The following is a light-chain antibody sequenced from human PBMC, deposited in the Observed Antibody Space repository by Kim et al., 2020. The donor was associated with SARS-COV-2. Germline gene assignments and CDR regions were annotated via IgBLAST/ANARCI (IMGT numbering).Light chain of an antibody. CDR3: QKYDSVPWT. Sequence: AYVGDRVTITCRASKDIRNHLAWYQQRPGKVPKLLIYAASALHSGVPSRFGGSGSGTDFTLTITSLQPEDVATYYCQKYDSVPWTFGPGTKVDIK. CDR2: AAS. CDR1: KDIRNH. J-gene: IGKJ1*01. V-gene: IGKV1-27*01.